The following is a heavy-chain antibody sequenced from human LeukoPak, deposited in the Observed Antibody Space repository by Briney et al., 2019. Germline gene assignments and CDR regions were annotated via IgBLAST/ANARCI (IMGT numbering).Heavy chain of an antibody. V-gene: IGHV3-53*01. CDR3: ASSEGPNHYYYYYGMDV. Sequence: GGSLRLSCAASGFTVSSNYMSWVRQAPGKGLEWVSVIYSGGSTYYADSVKGRFTISRDNSKNTLYLQMNRRRAEDTAVYYCASSEGPNHYYYYYGMDVWGQGTTVTVSS. CDR1: GFTVSSNY. D-gene: IGHD3-10*01. J-gene: IGHJ6*02. CDR2: IYSGGST.